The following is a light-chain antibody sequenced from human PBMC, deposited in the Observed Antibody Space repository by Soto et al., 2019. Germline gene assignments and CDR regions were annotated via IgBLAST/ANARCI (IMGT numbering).Light chain of an antibody. CDR2: STS. V-gene: IGKV1-17*01. J-gene: IGKJ1*01. CDR3: LQYNSYSRT. Sequence: ILMTQSPSSLSASVGDRVTITCRASQGISNALDWYQQRPGKAPKCLIYSTSTLQSGVPSRFSGSGSGTEFTLTISSLQPDDFATYYCLQYNSYSRTFGQGTKVEIK. CDR1: QGISNA.